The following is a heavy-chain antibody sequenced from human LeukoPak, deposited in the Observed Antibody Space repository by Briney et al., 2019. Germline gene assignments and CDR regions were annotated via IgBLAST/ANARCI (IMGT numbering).Heavy chain of an antibody. V-gene: IGHV4-59*01. J-gene: IGHJ6*03. D-gene: IGHD3-3*01. CDR2: VYYSGST. CDR1: GGSISSYY. CDR3: ARVGTYYDFWSGYYRYYYYMDV. Sequence: SETLSLTCTVSGGSISSYYWSWIRQPPGKGLEWIGYVYYSGSTNYNPSLKSRVTISVDTSKNQFSLKLSSVTAADTAVYYCARVGTYYDFWSGYYRYYYYMDVWGKGTTVTVSS.